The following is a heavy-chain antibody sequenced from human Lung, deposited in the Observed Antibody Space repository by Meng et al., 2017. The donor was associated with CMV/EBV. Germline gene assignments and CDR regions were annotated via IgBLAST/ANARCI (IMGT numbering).Heavy chain of an antibody. V-gene: IGHV4-34*01. J-gene: IGHJ6*02. Sequence: SXTXSLXCAAYGGSFSGYNWTWIRQPPGKGLEWIGEIIHSGSTNYSPSLKSRVTISVDTSKTQFSLKLSSVTAADTAVYYCARGRDPFWSGYYIGPLPGGMDVWGQGTXVTVSS. CDR1: GGSFSGYN. D-gene: IGHD3-3*01. CDR2: IIHSGST. CDR3: ARGRDPFWSGYYIGPLPGGMDV.